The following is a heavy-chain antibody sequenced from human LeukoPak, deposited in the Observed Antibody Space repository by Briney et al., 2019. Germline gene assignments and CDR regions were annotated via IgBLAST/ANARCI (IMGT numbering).Heavy chain of an antibody. CDR2: ISHTGIT. V-gene: IGHV4-59*01. CDR1: GASITNYY. D-gene: IGHD1-14*01. Sequence: SETLSLTCTVSGASITNYYWSWIRQPPGKGLEWIGYISHTGITNYNPSLESRVIISADTSRNQFSLKLTSMTAANTAVYYCARFRSAADHPDSWGQGTPVTVSS. J-gene: IGHJ4*02. CDR3: ARFRSAADHPDS.